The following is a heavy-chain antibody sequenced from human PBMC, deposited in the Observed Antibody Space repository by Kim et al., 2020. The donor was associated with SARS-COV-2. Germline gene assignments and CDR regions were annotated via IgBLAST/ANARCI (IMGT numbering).Heavy chain of an antibody. Sequence: ASVKVSCKASGYTFTSYGISWVRQAPGQGLEWMGWISAYNGNTNYAQKLQGRVTMTTDTSTSTAYMELRSLRSDDTAVYYCARDSCYYDSSGYFYVYFLPNGGRNYFDYWGQGTLVPVSS. D-gene: IGHD3-22*01. CDR1: GYTFTSYG. J-gene: IGHJ4*02. CDR3: ARDSCYYDSSGYFYVYFLPNGGRNYFDY. V-gene: IGHV1-18*04. CDR2: ISAYNGNT.